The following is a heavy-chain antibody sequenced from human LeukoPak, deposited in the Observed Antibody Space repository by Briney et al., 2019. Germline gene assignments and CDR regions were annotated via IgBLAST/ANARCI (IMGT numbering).Heavy chain of an antibody. J-gene: IGHJ6*02. D-gene: IGHD2-2*02. Sequence: GSLRLSCAASGFTFSSYAMSWVRQAPGKGLEWVSAISGSGGSTYYADSVKGRFTISRDNAKNSLYLQMNSLRAEDTAVYFCARTWSTSCYTSSCGYGMDVWGQGTTVTVSS. CDR1: GFTFSSYA. CDR3: ARTWSTSCYTSSCGYGMDV. V-gene: IGHV3-23*01. CDR2: ISGSGGST.